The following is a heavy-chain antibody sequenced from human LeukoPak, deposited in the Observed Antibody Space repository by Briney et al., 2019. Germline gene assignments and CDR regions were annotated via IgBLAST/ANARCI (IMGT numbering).Heavy chain of an antibody. CDR2: IYYSGST. J-gene: IGHJ4*02. CDR1: GGSISSSSYY. CDR3: ARRVRSGDYRLDY. V-gene: IGHV4-39*07. Sequence: SETLSLTCTVSGGSISSSSYYWGWIRQPPGKGLEWIGSIYYSGSTYYNPSLKSRVTISVDTSKSQFSLKLSSVTAADAAVYYCARRVRSGDYRLDYWGQGTLVTVSS. D-gene: IGHD4-17*01.